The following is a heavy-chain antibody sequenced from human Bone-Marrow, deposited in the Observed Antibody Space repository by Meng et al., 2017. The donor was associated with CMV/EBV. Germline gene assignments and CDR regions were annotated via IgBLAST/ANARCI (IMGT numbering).Heavy chain of an antibody. D-gene: IGHD6-19*01. CDR2: INPNTDT. CDR3: ARSSGWSRFDY. CDR1: GYRLTYYY. V-gene: IGHV1-2*02. Sequence: HVRLVQSAAESEKPGTVVKVSLTSSGYRLTYYYIHWVRRAPVQCLVWKGWINPNTDTNYAQNFQGRVTMTRDMSINTAYMELSRLTSGDTAVYYCARSSGWSRFDYWGQGTLVNVSS. J-gene: IGHJ4*02.